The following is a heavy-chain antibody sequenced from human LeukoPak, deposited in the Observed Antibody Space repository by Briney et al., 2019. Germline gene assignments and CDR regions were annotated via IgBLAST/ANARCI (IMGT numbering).Heavy chain of an antibody. V-gene: IGHV3-30*02. J-gene: IGHJ3*02. CDR1: GFSFSKYG. CDR3: AIENFDSGGPGSGSPAFDI. D-gene: IGHD3-22*01. CDR2: IWYDGSQR. Sequence: TGGSLRLSCAASGFSFSKYGLHWVRQAPGKGLQWVAMIWYDGSQRYYVDSVKGRFTISRDSSKNTMFLQMNSPTDEDTAVYYCAIENFDSGGPGSGSPAFDIWGQGTMVSVSS.